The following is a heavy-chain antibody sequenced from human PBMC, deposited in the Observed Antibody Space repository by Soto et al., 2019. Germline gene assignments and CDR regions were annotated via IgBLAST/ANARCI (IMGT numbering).Heavy chain of an antibody. Sequence: QVQLQQWGAGLLKPSETLSLTCAVYGGSFSGYYWSWIRQPPGKGLEWIGEINHSGSTNYNPSLKSRVTISVDTSMNQFSLKLSSVTAADTAVYYCARARRITIFGVVKNNWFDPWGQGTLVTVSS. CDR1: GGSFSGYY. J-gene: IGHJ5*02. CDR2: INHSGST. CDR3: ARARRITIFGVVKNNWFDP. V-gene: IGHV4-34*01. D-gene: IGHD3-3*01.